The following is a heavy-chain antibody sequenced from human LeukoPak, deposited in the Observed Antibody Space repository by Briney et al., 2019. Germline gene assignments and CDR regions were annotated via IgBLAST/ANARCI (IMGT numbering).Heavy chain of an antibody. Sequence: GRSLRLSCAASGFTFSSYGMHWLRHAPGRGLEWVAVISYDGSNKYYADSVKGRFTISRDNSKNTLYLQMNSLRAEDTAVYYCAKDRASGGRAHYGMDVWGQGTTVTVSS. V-gene: IGHV3-30*18. CDR2: ISYDGSNK. CDR1: GFTFSSYG. J-gene: IGHJ6*02. D-gene: IGHD2-15*01. CDR3: AKDRASGGRAHYGMDV.